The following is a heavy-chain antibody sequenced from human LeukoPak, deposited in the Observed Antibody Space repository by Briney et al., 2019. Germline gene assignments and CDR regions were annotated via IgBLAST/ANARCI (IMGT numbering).Heavy chain of an antibody. D-gene: IGHD3-3*01. CDR3: ARRRYDFWSGYQTDFFDY. CDR2: IYYSGST. Sequence: PSVTLSLTCTVSGGSISSSSYYWGWIRQPPGTGLEWIGSIYYSGSTYYNPSLKSRVTISVDTSKNQFSLKLSSVTAADTAVYYCARRRYDFWSGYQTDFFDYWGQGTLVTVSS. J-gene: IGHJ4*02. V-gene: IGHV4-39*01. CDR1: GGSISSSSYY.